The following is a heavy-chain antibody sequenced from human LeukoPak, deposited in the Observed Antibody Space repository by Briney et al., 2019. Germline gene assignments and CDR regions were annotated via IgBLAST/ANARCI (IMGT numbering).Heavy chain of an antibody. J-gene: IGHJ4*02. CDR1: GYTFTNYY. CDR2: IDPSGGST. CDR3: ARDLGRRSSGWLDY. D-gene: IGHD6-19*01. Sequence: ASVKVSCKASGYTFTNYYMHWVRQAPGQGLEWMGIIDPSGGSTTYAQKFQGRVTMTRDTSTSTVYMELTSLRSEDTAMYYCARDLGRRSSGWLDYWGQGTLVTVSS. V-gene: IGHV1-46*01.